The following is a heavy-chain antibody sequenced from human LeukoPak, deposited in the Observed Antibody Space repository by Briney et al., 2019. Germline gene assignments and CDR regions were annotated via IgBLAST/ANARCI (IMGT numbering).Heavy chain of an antibody. CDR3: ASDSGYDFRSPGDY. D-gene: IGHD5-12*01. J-gene: IGHJ4*02. Sequence: GGSLRLSCAASGFTFSSYAMHWVRQAPGKGLEGVAVISYDGSNKYYADSVKGRFTISRDNSKNTLYLQMNSLRAEDTAVYYCASDSGYDFRSPGDYWGQGTLVTVSS. CDR1: GFTFSSYA. CDR2: ISYDGSNK. V-gene: IGHV3-30*04.